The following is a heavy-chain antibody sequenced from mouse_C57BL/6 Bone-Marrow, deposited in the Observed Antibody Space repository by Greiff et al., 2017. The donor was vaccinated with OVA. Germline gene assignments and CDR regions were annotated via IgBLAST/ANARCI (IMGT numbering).Heavy chain of an antibody. Sequence: EVQLVESGGGLVQPGGSLKLSCAASGFTFSDYYMYWVRQTPEKRLEWVAYISNGGGSTYYPDTVKGRFTISRDNAKNTLYLQMSRLKSEDTAMYYCGRHLAYWGQGTLVTVSA. CDR3: GRHLAY. CDR2: ISNGGGST. V-gene: IGHV5-12*01. J-gene: IGHJ3*01. CDR1: GFTFSDYY.